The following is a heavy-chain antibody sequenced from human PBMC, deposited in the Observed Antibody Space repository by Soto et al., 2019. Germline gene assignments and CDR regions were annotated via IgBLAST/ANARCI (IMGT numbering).Heavy chain of an antibody. V-gene: IGHV3-23*01. CDR1: GFTFSSYA. J-gene: IGHJ3*02. Sequence: GGSLRPSXAASGFTFSSYAMSWVRQAPGKGLEWVSAISGSGGSTYYADSVKGRFTISRDNSKNTLYLQMNSLRAEDTAVYYCAKDTDYYDSSGYYGEHAFEIWGQGTMVTVS. D-gene: IGHD3-22*01. CDR3: AKDTDYYDSSGYYGEHAFEI. CDR2: ISGSGGST.